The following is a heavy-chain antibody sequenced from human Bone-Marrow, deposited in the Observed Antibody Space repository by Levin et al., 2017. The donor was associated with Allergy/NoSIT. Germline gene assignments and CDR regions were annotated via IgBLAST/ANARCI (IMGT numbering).Heavy chain of an antibody. Sequence: VASVKVSCKASGYTFTKYNLYWVRQAPGQGLEWMGWINTNTGNPTYAQGFTGRFVFSLDTSVSTAYLQIPSLKAEDTAVYYCARILIAVTGANDFDSWGQGTLVTVSS. D-gene: IGHD6-19*01. CDR2: INTNTGNP. CDR1: GYTFTKYN. V-gene: IGHV7-4-1*01. J-gene: IGHJ4*02. CDR3: ARILIAVTGANDFDS.